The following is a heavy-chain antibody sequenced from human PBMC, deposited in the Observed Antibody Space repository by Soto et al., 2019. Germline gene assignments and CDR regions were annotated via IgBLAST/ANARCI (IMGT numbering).Heavy chain of an antibody. J-gene: IGHJ6*02. CDR2: ISGSGGST. CDR1: GFTFSSYA. CDR3: AKVDRGGWDYYYYGMDV. D-gene: IGHD6-19*01. Sequence: GGSLRLSCAASGFTFSSYAMSWVRQAPGKGLEWVSAISGSGGSTYYADSVKGRFTISRDNSKNTLYLQMNSLRAEDTAVYYCAKVDRGGWDYYYYGMDVWGQGTTVTVSS. V-gene: IGHV3-23*01.